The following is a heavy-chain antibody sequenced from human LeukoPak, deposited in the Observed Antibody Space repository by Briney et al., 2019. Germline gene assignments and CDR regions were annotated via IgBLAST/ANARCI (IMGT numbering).Heavy chain of an antibody. CDR1: GYTFTSYG. J-gene: IGHJ5*02. D-gene: IGHD6-19*01. CDR2: ISAYNGNT. V-gene: IGHV1-18*01. Sequence: GASVKVSCKASGYTFTSYGISWVRQAPGQGLEWMGWISAYNGNTNYAQKLQGRVTMTTDTSTSTAYMELRSLRSDDTAVYYCARAGSSGWYYGGETTENWFDPWGQGTLVTVSS. CDR3: ARAGSSGWYYGGETTENWFDP.